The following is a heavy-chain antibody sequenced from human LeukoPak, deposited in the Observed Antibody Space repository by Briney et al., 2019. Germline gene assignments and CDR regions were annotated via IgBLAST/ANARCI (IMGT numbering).Heavy chain of an antibody. D-gene: IGHD6-13*01. CDR1: GASISSYY. Sequence: PSETLSLICTVSGASISSYYWSWIRQPPGKGLEWIGYIFYTGSTNYNPSLKSRVTISVDTSKNQFSRKLSSVTAADTAVYYCARENSNSWYLDYWGQGTLVTVSS. CDR2: IFYTGST. V-gene: IGHV4-59*01. J-gene: IGHJ4*02. CDR3: ARENSNSWYLDY.